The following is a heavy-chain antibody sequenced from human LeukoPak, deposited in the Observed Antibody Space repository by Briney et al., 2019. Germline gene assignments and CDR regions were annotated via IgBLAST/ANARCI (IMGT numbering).Heavy chain of an antibody. D-gene: IGHD3-10*01. Sequence: KGGESLKIFWKGSGYIFSNFWIGLVRQVPGGGLELILIIYSGDYDVRYSSSFQGKVTISVDRYISTAYLQWSSLKASDTAMYYCARGDGYGSCSAYNHFDYWGQGTLVTVSS. CDR3: ARGDGYGSCSAYNHFDY. J-gene: IGHJ4*02. CDR2: IYSGDYDV. CDR1: GYIFSNFW. V-gene: IGHV5-51*01.